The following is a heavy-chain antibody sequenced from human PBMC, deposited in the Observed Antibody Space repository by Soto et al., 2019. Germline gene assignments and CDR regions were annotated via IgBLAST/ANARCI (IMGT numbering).Heavy chain of an antibody. CDR3: ARDRSSGWGYDY. CDR2: IIPISGGT. CDR1: GGTFSSYT. D-gene: IGHD6-19*01. Sequence: SVKVSCKASGGTFSSYTISWVRQAPGQGLEWMGRIIPISGGTNYAQKFQGRVTMTRDTSMSTAYMELSRLRSEDTAVYYCARDRSSGWGYDYWGQGTLVTVSS. J-gene: IGHJ4*02. V-gene: IGHV1-69*08.